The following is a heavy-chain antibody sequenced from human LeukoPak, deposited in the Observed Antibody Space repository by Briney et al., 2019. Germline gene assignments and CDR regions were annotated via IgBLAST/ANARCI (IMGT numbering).Heavy chain of an antibody. D-gene: IGHD3-10*01. V-gene: IGHV3-9*01. J-gene: IGHJ6*03. CDR2: ITWNGVGV. CDR3: GRHLGVNFHYYMDV. CDR1: GFAFDYYG. Sequence: SLRLSCAASGFAFDYYGMHWVRQRPGKGLEWVAGITWNGVGVTYADSVKGRFTISRDNTKNSLFLQMNGLRTEDTAFYYCGRHLGVNFHYYMDVWGTRTTVTVSS.